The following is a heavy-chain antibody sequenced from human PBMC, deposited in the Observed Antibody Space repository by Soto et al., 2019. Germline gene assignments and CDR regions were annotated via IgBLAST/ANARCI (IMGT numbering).Heavy chain of an antibody. V-gene: IGHV4-30-2*01. CDR3: ARTELGGYVDY. CDR1: GGSISSGGYS. J-gene: IGHJ4*02. Sequence: SETLSLTCAVSGGSISSGGYSWRWIRQPPGKGLEWIGYIYHSGSTYYNPSLKSRVTISVDRSKNQFSLKLSSVTAADTAVYYCARTELGGYVDYWGQGTLVTVSS. CDR2: IYHSGST. D-gene: IGHD3-10*01.